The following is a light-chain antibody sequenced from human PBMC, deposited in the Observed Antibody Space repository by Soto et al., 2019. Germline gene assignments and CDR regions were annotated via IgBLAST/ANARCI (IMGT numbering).Light chain of an antibody. CDR3: LAWDDSLNGNL. CDR1: SSNIESNT. CDR2: TND. J-gene: IGLJ1*01. Sequence: VLTQPPSASGTPGQRVTISCSGSSSNIESNTVYWYQQLPGMAPRLLIHTNDRRPSGVPDRFSGSKSGTSASLAISGLQSEDEADYYCLAWDDSLNGNLFGTGTKVTVL. V-gene: IGLV1-44*01.